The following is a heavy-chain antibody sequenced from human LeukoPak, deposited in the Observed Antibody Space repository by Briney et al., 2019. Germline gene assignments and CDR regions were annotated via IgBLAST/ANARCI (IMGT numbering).Heavy chain of an antibody. CDR1: GFTFSSYA. D-gene: IGHD3-10*01. V-gene: IGHV3-23*01. CDR3: AKLYGSGSSNIDY. CDR2: ISGSGGST. J-gene: IGHJ4*02. Sequence: PGGSLRLSCAASGFTFSSYAMSWVRQAPGKGLEWVSAISGSGGSTYYADSVKGRFTISRDNSKNTLYLQINSLRAEDTAVYYCAKLYGSGSSNIDYWGQGTLVTVSS.